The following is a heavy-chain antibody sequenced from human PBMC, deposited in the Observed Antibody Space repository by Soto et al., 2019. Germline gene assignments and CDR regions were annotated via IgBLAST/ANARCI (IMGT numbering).Heavy chain of an antibody. D-gene: IGHD2-2*01. Sequence: GASVKVSCKASGYTFTSYAMHWVRQAPGQRLEWMGWINAGNGNTKYSQKFQGRVTITRDTSASTAYMELSSLRSEDTAVYYCARDRRVLGYCSRTSCHGTFDYWGQGTLVTVSS. CDR1: GYTFTSYA. CDR3: ARDRRVLGYCSRTSCHGTFDY. CDR2: INAGNGNT. V-gene: IGHV1-3*01. J-gene: IGHJ4*02.